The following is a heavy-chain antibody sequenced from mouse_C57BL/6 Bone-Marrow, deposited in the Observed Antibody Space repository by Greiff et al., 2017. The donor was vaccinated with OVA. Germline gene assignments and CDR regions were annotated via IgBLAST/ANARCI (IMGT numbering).Heavy chain of an antibody. J-gene: IGHJ3*01. CDR2: ISSGGSYT. CDR1: GFTFSSYG. CDR3: ARGGTTEAY. V-gene: IGHV5-6*01. D-gene: IGHD1-1*01. Sequence: EVKLLESGGDLVKPGGSLKLSCAASGFTFSSYGMSWVRQTPDKRLEWVATISSGGSYTYYPDSVKGRFTISRDNAKNTLYLQMSSLKSEDTAMYYCARGGTTEAYWGQGTLVTVSA.